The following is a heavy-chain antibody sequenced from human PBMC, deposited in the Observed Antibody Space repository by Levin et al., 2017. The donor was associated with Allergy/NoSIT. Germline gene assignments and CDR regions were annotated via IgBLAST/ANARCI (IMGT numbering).Heavy chain of an antibody. Sequence: LSLTCATSGFTFSMSSMNWVRQAPGKGLEWLSYISSTGNTIHYADSVKGRFIISRDNAKNSLFLQMNNLRDEDTALYYCARAGDAYYYYYYGMDVWGEGTTVTVSS. CDR2: ISSTGNTI. J-gene: IGHJ6*04. D-gene: IGHD5-24*01. CDR3: ARAGDAYYYYYYGMDV. V-gene: IGHV3-48*02. CDR1: GFTFSMSS.